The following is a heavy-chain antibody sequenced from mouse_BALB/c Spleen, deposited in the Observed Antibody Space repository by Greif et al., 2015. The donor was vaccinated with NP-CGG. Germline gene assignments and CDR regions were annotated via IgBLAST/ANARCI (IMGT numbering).Heavy chain of an antibody. Sequence: QVQLQQSTAELARPGASVKMSCKASGYTFTNYTMHWVKQRPGRGLEWIGYINPSSRYTEYNQKFKDKTTLTADKSSSTAYMQLSSLTSEDSAVYYCANWEGFAYWGQGTLVTVSA. V-gene: IGHV1-4*02. CDR1: GYTFTNYT. J-gene: IGHJ3*01. CDR2: INPSSRYT. CDR3: ANWEGFAY. D-gene: IGHD4-1*01.